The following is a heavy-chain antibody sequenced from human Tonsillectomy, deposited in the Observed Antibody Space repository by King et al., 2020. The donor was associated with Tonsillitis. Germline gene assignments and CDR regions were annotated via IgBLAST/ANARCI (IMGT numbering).Heavy chain of an antibody. D-gene: IGHD1-1*01. V-gene: IGHV3-74*01. J-gene: IGHJ4*02. CDR2: ISPYARST. CDR3: ARGTSAWNVIDY. Sequence: VQLVESGGGLVQPGGSLRLSCAASGFTFSSFWMHWVRQVPGRGLVWVSRISPYARSTAYADSVKGRFTISRDNAKDTLYLQMNSLRAEDTALYYCARGTSAWNVIDYWGQGTLVTVSS. CDR1: GFTFSSFW.